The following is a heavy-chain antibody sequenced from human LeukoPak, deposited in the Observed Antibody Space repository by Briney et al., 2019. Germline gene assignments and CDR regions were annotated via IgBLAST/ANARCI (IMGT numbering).Heavy chain of an antibody. CDR2: ISTSGDNT. V-gene: IGHV3-23*01. CDR3: AKNRGYCSGGSCSGDY. Sequence: GGSLRLSCAASGFTFSNYAMSWVRQAPGKGLEWVSTISTSGDNTYFADSVKGRFTISRDISKNTLYLQMNSLRAEDTAVYYCAKNRGYCSGGSCSGDYWGQGTLGTVSS. D-gene: IGHD2-15*01. CDR1: GFTFSNYA. J-gene: IGHJ4*02.